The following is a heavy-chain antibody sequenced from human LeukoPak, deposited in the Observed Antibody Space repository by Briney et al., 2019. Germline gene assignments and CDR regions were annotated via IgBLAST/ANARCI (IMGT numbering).Heavy chain of an antibody. V-gene: IGHV4-4*08. CDR2: IHTSGNT. CDR3: ARGFFDSYGSSNPFDS. D-gene: IGHD3-16*01. CDR1: GASISSYY. Sequence: SETLSLTCTVSGASISSYYWSWIRQLPDKGLEWIGYIHTSGNTNSNPSLKSRVTLSIDTSKNQFSLRLTSMAAADTALYYCARGFFDSYGSSNPFDSWGQGILVTVSS. J-gene: IGHJ4*02.